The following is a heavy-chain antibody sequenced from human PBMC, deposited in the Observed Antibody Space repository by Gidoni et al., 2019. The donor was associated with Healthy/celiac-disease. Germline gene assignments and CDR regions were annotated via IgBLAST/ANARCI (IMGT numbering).Heavy chain of an antibody. J-gene: IGHJ4*02. V-gene: IGHV3-23*01. CDR2: ISGSGGST. Sequence: VRQAPGKGLEWVSAISGSGGSTYYADAVNGRFTIFRDNSKNKLYLQMNSLRAEDTAVYYCAKTEGFDYWGQGTLVTVSS. CDR3: AKTEGFDY.